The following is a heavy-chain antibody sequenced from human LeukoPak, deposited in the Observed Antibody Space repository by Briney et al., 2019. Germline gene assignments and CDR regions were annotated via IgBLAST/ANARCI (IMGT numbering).Heavy chain of an antibody. Sequence: SETLSLTCTVSGDSISSRTYYWGWIRQPPGKGLEWIASTYYSGTTYHNPSLKSRVTISIDTSKNQFSLRLSSVTAADTAVYYCARDTYYYDSSGAPDIWGQGTMVTVSS. CDR1: GDSISSRTYY. D-gene: IGHD3-22*01. CDR2: TYYSGTT. CDR3: ARDTYYYDSSGAPDI. V-gene: IGHV4-39*07. J-gene: IGHJ3*02.